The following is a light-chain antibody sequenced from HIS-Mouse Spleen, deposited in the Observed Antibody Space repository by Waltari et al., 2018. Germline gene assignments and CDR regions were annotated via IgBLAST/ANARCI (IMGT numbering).Light chain of an antibody. CDR3: SSYTSSSRV. CDR1: SSAVGGYNS. CDR2: EVS. Sequence: QSALTQPASVSGSPGQSITISCTGTSSAVGGYNSVSWYQQHPGKAPKLMIYEVSNRPSGVSNRFSGSKSGNTASLTISGLQAEDEADYYCSSYTSSSRVFGGGTKLTVL. V-gene: IGLV2-14*01. J-gene: IGLJ2*01.